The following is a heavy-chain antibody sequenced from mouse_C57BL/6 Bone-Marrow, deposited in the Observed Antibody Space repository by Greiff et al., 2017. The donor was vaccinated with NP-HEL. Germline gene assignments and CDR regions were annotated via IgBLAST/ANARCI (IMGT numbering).Heavy chain of an antibody. Sequence: VQLQQSGAELVRPGASVKLSCTVSGFNIKDDYMHWVKQRPEQGLEWIGWIDPANGDTEYAPKFQGKATITADTSSNTAYLQLSSLTSEDTAVYYCTTGGSSPYAMDYWGQGTSVTVSS. D-gene: IGHD1-1*01. CDR2: IDPANGDT. J-gene: IGHJ4*01. CDR1: GFNIKDDY. CDR3: TTGGSSPYAMDY. V-gene: IGHV14-4*01.